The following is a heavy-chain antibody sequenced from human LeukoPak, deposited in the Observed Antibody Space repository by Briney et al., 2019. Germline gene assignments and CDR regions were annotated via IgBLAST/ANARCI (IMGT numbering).Heavy chain of an antibody. CDR3: ATYSSLNTREFQY. V-gene: IGHV3-7*01. D-gene: IGHD3-22*01. J-gene: IGHJ1*01. CDR2: IRHDGGGK. Sequence: GGSLRLSCEASGVTFSRDCMDWVRQAPGNGLEWVANIRHDGGGKYYGDSVKGRVIISRDNAKNSLFLQMNRLRAEDTAVYYCATYSSLNTREFQYWGQGTLVTVSP. CDR1: GVTFSRDC.